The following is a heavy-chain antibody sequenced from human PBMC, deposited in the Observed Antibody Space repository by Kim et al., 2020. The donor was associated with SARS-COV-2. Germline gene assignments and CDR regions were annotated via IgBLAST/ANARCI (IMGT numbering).Heavy chain of an antibody. J-gene: IGHJ6*02. CDR1: GFTFSNYG. V-gene: IGHV3-33*01. Sequence: GGSLRLSCAASGFTFSNYGMNWVRQAPGKGLEWVALIWYDGSNTFYSDSVKGRFNISRDNSKNTLSLQMNSLGAEDTAVYYCARGFYNTMVRGVPYYYYYGMDVWGEDTAHTVSS. CDR3: ARGFYNTMVRGVPYYYYYGMDV. CDR2: IWYDGSNT. D-gene: IGHD3-10*01.